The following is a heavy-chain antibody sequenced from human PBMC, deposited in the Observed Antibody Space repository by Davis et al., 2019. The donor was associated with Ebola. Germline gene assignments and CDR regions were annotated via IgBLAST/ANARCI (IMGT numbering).Heavy chain of an antibody. V-gene: IGHV4-59*01. CDR3: ATLRGVAARLSIFDY. D-gene: IGHD6-6*01. CDR2: IYYRGHA. Sequence: MPSETLSLTCTVSGGSISSYYWSWIRQPPGKGLECLGYIYYRGHANYNPSLKSRVTMSVDTSKNQFSLRLSSVTAADTAVYYCATLRGVAARLSIFDYWGQGMLVTVSS. J-gene: IGHJ4*02. CDR1: GGSISSYY.